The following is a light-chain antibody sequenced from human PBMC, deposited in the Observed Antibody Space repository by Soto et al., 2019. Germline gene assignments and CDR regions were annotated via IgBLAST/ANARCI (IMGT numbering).Light chain of an antibody. CDR1: QSLLHSNGYNY. Sequence: DIVMTQSPLSLPVTPGEPASISCRSSQSLLHSNGYNYLDWYLQKPGQSPQLLIYLGSNRASGVPDRFSGSGSGTDFTLKISRVEAEDVGVYYCMQGTHWPPTFGQGTKV. CDR2: LGS. J-gene: IGKJ1*01. V-gene: IGKV2-28*01. CDR3: MQGTHWPPT.